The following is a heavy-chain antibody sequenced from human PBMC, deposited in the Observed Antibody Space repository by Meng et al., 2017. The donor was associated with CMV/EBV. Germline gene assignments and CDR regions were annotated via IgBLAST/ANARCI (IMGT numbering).Heavy chain of an antibody. CDR2: ISSSSSTI. J-gene: IGHJ4*02. Sequence: GESLKISCAASGFTFSSYAMSWVRQAPGKGLEWVSYISSSSSTIYYADSVKGRFTISRDNAKNSLYLQMNSLRAEDTAVYYCARDAAGIAAAGSDFSAYWGQGTLVTVSS. D-gene: IGHD6-13*01. V-gene: IGHV3-48*04. CDR1: GFTFSSYA. CDR3: ARDAAGIAAAGSDFSAY.